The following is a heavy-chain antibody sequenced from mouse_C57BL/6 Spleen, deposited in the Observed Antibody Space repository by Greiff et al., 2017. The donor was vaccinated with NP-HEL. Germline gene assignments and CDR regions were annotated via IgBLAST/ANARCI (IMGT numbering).Heavy chain of an antibody. Sequence: DVKLQESGPGLVKPSQSLSLTCSVTGYSITSGYYWNWIRQFPGNKLEWMGYISYDGSNNYNPSLKNRISITRDTSKNQFFLKLNSVTTEDTATYYCARDITTVVATDWYFDVWGTGTTVTVSS. V-gene: IGHV3-6*01. D-gene: IGHD1-1*01. CDR3: ARDITTVVATDWYFDV. CDR1: GYSITSGYY. CDR2: ISYDGSN. J-gene: IGHJ1*03.